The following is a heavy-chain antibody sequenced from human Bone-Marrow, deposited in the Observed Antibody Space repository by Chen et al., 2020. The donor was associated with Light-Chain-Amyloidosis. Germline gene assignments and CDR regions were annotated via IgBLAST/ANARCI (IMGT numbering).Heavy chain of an antibody. V-gene: IGHV5-51*01. J-gene: IGHJ4*02. Sequence: EVQLEQSGPEVQKPGESLKISCKGSGYTFPNYWIGWVRQMPGKGLEWMGVIYPDDSDARYSPSFEGQVTISADKSITTAYLQWRSLKASDTAMYYCARRRDGDNFDYWGQGTLVTVSS. CDR2: IYPDDSDA. CDR1: GYTFPNYW. CDR3: ARRRDGDNFDY.